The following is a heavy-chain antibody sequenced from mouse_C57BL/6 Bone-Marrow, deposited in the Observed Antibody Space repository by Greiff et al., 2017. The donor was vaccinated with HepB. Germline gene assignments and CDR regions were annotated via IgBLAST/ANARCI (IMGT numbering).Heavy chain of an antibody. D-gene: IGHD1-1*01. CDR2: ISSGSSTI. Sequence: EVMLVESGGGLVKPGGSLKLSCAASGFTFSDYGMHWVRQAPEKGLEWVAYISSGSSTIYYADTVKGRFTISRDNATNTLFLQMTSLRSEDTAMYYCARNYYGSSYGGGAMDYWGQGTSVTVSS. CDR1: GFTFSDYG. V-gene: IGHV5-17*01. J-gene: IGHJ4*01. CDR3: ARNYYGSSYGGGAMDY.